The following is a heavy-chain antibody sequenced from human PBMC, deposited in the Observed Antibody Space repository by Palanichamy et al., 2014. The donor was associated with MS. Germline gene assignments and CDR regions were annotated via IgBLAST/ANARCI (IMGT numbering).Heavy chain of an antibody. V-gene: IGHV4-61*01. Sequence: QVQLRESGPGLVKPSETLSLTCTVSGGSVSSSSYYWSWIRQPPGKGLEWIAYIYYKGDTNHNPSLKSRVTISIDTSKNQFSLMLGSVTAADTALYYCARVATMVRGRNYYYSMDVWGQGTTVTVSS. J-gene: IGHJ6*02. CDR1: GGSVSSSSYY. CDR3: ARVATMVRGRNYYYSMDV. CDR2: IYYKGDT. D-gene: IGHD3-10*01.